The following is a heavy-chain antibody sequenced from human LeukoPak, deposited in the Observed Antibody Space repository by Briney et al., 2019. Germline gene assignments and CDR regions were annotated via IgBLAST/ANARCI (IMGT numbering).Heavy chain of an antibody. V-gene: IGHV4-34*01. CDR1: GGSFSGYY. D-gene: IGHD3-3*01. Sequence: PSETLSLTCAVYGGSFSGYYWSWIRQPPGKGLEWIGEINHSGSTNYNPSLKSRVTISVDTSKNQLSLKLTSVTAADTAVYYCARDSNDFWSGYFDYWGQGTLVTVSS. CDR2: INHSGST. CDR3: ARDSNDFWSGYFDY. J-gene: IGHJ4*02.